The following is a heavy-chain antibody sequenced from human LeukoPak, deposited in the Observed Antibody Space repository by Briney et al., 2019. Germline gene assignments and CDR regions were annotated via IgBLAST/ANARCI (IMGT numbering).Heavy chain of an antibody. CDR2: INHSGST. CDR3: ARGRGAGRYSYGYVGY. J-gene: IGHJ4*02. Sequence: SETLSLICAVYGGSFSGYYWSWIRQPPGKGLEWIGEINHSGSTNYNPSLKSRVTISVDTSKNQFSLNLSSVTAADTAVYYCARGRGAGRYSYGYVGYWGQGTLVTVSS. D-gene: IGHD5-18*01. CDR1: GGSFSGYY. V-gene: IGHV4-34*01.